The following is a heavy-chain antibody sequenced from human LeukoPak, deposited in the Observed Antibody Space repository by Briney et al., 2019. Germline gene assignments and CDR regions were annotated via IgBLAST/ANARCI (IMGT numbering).Heavy chain of an antibody. D-gene: IGHD6-19*01. J-gene: IGHJ4*02. CDR2: INSDGSSR. CDR1: GFTFSSYW. Sequence: GGSLRLSCAASGFTFSSYWMHWVRQAPGKGLVWVSHINSDGSSRTYADSVKGRFTISRDNAKNTLYLQLNSLRAEDTAVYYCARVNSGWYSYYFDYWGQGTLVTVSS. CDR3: ARVNSGWYSYYFDY. V-gene: IGHV3-74*01.